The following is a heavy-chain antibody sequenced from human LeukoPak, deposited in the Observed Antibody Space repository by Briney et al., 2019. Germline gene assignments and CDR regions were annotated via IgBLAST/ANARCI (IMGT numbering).Heavy chain of an antibody. CDR3: ARDIAAAGTCGLFDI. D-gene: IGHD6-13*01. V-gene: IGHV4-38-2*02. Sequence: PSETLSLTFTVSGYSISSGYHWGWIRQPPGKGLEWIGNTYHDGTTYYNPSLKSRVTISVDTSKNQFSLKLSSVTAADTAVYYCARDIAAAGTCGLFDIWGQGTMVTVSS. J-gene: IGHJ3*02. CDR2: TYHDGTT. CDR1: GYSISSGYH.